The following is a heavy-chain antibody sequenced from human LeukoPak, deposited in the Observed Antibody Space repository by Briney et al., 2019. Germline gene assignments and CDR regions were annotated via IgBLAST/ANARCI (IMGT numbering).Heavy chain of an antibody. CDR2: ISRGSSSV. J-gene: IGHJ4*02. D-gene: IGHD7-27*01. CDR1: GFTFSTFS. Sequence: GGSLRLSCAASGFTFSTFSMNWVRQAPGKGPEWVSYISRGSSSVYYADSVKGRFTIPRDNAKNSLYLQMNSLRAEDTAVYYCVRDQPLSGGQGFFDYWGQGALVTVSS. CDR3: VRDQPLSGGQGFFDY. V-gene: IGHV3-48*01.